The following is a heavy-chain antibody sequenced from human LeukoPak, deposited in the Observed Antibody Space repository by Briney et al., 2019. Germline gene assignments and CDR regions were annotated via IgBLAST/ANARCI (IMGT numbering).Heavy chain of an antibody. Sequence: GGSLRLSCAASGFTFRNYAMSWVRQAPGKGLEWVSGISGSGGSTYYADSMKGRFSISRDNSKNTLYLQMNSLRAGDTAVYYCAKGDGYYLYYFDYWGQGTLVTVSS. D-gene: IGHD5-24*01. J-gene: IGHJ4*02. CDR1: GFTFRNYA. CDR3: AKGDGYYLYYFDY. V-gene: IGHV3-23*01. CDR2: ISGSGGST.